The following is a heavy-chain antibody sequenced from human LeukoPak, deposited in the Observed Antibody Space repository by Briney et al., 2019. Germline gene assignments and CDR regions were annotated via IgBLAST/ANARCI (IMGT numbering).Heavy chain of an antibody. CDR1: GGSISSYY. V-gene: IGHV4-59*01. CDR2: IYYSGST. J-gene: IGHJ6*03. Sequence: SETLSLTCGVSGGSISSYYWSWIRQPPGKGLEWIGYIYYSGSTNYNPSLKSRVTISVDTSKNHFSLKLYSVTAADTAVYYCARVVSSSWDYYYYMDVWGKGTTVTISS. D-gene: IGHD6-13*01. CDR3: ARVVSSSWDYYYYMDV.